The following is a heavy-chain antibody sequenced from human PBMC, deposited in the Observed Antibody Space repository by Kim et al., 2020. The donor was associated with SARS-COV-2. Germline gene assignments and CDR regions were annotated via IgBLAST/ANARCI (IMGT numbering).Heavy chain of an antibody. Sequence: ASVKVSCKTSGYTFTNYTMHWVRQAPGQRPEWMGWINICSGKTKYLQKLQGRVAFTRDTSASTAYMELSSLTNEDSAVYFCARVTVVTSAHLYYFDHWGQ. CDR3: ARVTVVTSAHLYYFDH. V-gene: IGHV1-3*04. CDR1: GYTFTNYT. D-gene: IGHD4-4*01. CDR2: INICSGKT. J-gene: IGHJ4*02.